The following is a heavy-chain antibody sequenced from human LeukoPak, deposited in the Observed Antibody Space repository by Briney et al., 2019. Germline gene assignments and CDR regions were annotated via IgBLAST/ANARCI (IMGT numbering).Heavy chain of an antibody. Sequence: GGPLRLTCAASGFIFSNYVMQWVRQAPGKGLVWVSRINSDGSDKRYADSVKGRFTNSRDNAKNTLYLQMSSLRVEDSAVYYCVRDRDGYNYWGQGTLVTVSS. CDR2: INSDGSDK. J-gene: IGHJ4*02. CDR1: GFIFSNYV. V-gene: IGHV3-74*01. CDR3: VRDRDGYNY. D-gene: IGHD5-24*01.